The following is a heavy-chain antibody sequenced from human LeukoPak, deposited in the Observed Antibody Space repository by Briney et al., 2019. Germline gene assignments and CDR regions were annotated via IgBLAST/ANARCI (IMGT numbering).Heavy chain of an antibody. Sequence: GGSLRLSCAASGFIFSSYSMNWVRQTPGKGLEWVSSISSSSSYIYYADSVKGRFTISRDNAKNSLYLQMNSLRAEDTAVYYCARDGDTAMVLDYWGQGTLVTVSS. CDR1: GFIFSSYS. J-gene: IGHJ4*02. V-gene: IGHV3-21*01. CDR2: ISSSSSYI. D-gene: IGHD5-18*01. CDR3: ARDGDTAMVLDY.